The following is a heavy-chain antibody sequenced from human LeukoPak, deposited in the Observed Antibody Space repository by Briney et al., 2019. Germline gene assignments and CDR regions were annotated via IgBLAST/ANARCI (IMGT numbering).Heavy chain of an antibody. D-gene: IGHD6-13*01. Sequence: SVKVSCKASGGTFSSYAISWVRQAPGQGLEWMGGIIPIFGTANYAQKFQGRVTITADESTSTAYMELCSLRSEDTAVYYCARGLRQQLVNWFDPWGQGTLVTVSS. CDR3: ARGLRQQLVNWFDP. V-gene: IGHV1-69*01. CDR2: IIPIFGTA. CDR1: GGTFSSYA. J-gene: IGHJ5*02.